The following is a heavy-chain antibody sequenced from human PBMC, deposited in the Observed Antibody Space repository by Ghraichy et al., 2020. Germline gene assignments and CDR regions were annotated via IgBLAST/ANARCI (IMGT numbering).Heavy chain of an antibody. Sequence: LSLTCTVSGGSISTRDYYWGWIRQPPGKGLEWVGSLYYSGSTYYNPSLKSRVTISLDTSKNQFSLRLSSVTAADAAVYYCARSIVATTVDSWGQGTQVIVSA. CDR1: GGSISTRDYY. J-gene: IGHJ4*02. D-gene: IGHD5-12*01. CDR2: LYYSGST. V-gene: IGHV4-39*07. CDR3: ARSIVATTVDS.